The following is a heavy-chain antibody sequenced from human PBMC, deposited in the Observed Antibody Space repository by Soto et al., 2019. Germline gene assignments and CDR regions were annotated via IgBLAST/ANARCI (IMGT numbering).Heavy chain of an antibody. CDR2: ISSVGST. CDR1: GVSVSNNY. Sequence: EVQLVESGGGLIQPGGSLRLSCAASGVSVSNNYMGWVRLAPGKGLEWVSFISSVGSTDYRDSVKGRFTISRDTSKNIVHPPMTGLRAEDTAVYYCASALPRGWEIRGGYFDSWGQGTLGTVSS. CDR3: ASALPRGWEIRGGYFDS. J-gene: IGHJ4*02. V-gene: IGHV3-53*01. D-gene: IGHD3-10*01.